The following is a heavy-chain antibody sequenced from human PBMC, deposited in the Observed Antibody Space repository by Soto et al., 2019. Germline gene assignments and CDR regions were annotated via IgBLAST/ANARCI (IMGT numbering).Heavy chain of an antibody. CDR1: GYTFTDYD. D-gene: IGHD2-2*01. V-gene: IGHV1-8*01. CDR3: ARDSSTTNPV. Sequence: QVQLVQSGAEVRRPGTSVMVSCKTSGYTFTDYDINWVRQATGQGLEWMGWMNPNSGNTGYAQKCQGTVYMTRNTATSTAYIELSSLRSDDTAIYYCARDSSTTNPVWGQGTMVTVSS. J-gene: IGHJ3*01. CDR2: MNPNSGNT.